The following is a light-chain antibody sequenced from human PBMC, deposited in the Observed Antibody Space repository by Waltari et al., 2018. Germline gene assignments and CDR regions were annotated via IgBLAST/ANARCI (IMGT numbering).Light chain of an antibody. J-gene: IGKJ4*01. V-gene: IGKV3-15*01. Sequence: EIVMTQSPATLSVSPGERVTLSCRASQSISSYLALYQQKPGQSPRLLIHYASTRDTSIPASFGGSGSGTEFTLTISSLQSEDFAVYYCQQYDKWPLTFGGGTEVEIK. CDR2: YAS. CDR3: QQYDKWPLT. CDR1: QSISSY.